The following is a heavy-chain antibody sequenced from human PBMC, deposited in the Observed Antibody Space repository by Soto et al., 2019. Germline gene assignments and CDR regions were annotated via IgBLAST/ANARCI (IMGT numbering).Heavy chain of an antibody. CDR3: ARGYKLGTFDY. D-gene: IGHD3-10*01. V-gene: IGHV4-59*01. Sequence: WETLSLTCTVSGGSISSYYWSWIRQPPGKGLEWIGYIYYSGSTNYNPSLKSRVTISVDTSKNQFSLKLSSVTAADTAVYYCARGYKLGTFDYWGQGTLITVSS. CDR2: IYYSGST. CDR1: GGSISSYY. J-gene: IGHJ4*02.